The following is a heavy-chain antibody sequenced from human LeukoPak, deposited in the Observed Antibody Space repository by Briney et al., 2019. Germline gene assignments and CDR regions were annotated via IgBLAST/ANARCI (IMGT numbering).Heavy chain of an antibody. J-gene: IGHJ5*02. CDR3: AKTWRDIVLGRAKRTDNWFDP. D-gene: IGHD2-2*01. V-gene: IGHV3-23*01. CDR1: GFTFTNYA. Sequence: GGSLRLSCAVSGFTFTNYAMAWVRQAPGKGLEWVSAISGSGGSTYYADSVKGRFTISRDNSKNTLYLQMNSLRAEDTAVYYCAKTWRDIVLGRAKRTDNWFDPWGQGTLVTVSS. CDR2: ISGSGGST.